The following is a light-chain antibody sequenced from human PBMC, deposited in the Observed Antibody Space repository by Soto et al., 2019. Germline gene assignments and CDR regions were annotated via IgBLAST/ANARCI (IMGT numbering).Light chain of an antibody. CDR2: SNY. V-gene: IGLV1-44*01. J-gene: IGLJ2*01. Sequence: QSVLTQPPSASGTPGQRVTISCSGSSSNIGDNTVSWFQQVPGMAPQLLIYSNYQRPSGVPDRFSGSKSGTSASLAISGLQSEDETEYYCATWDDILNGVVFGGGTKLTVL. CDR3: ATWDDILNGVV. CDR1: SSNIGDNT.